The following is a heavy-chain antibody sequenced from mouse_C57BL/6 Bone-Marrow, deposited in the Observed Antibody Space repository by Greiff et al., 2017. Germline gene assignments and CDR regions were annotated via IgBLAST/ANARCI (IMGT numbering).Heavy chain of an antibody. CDR2: IHPNSGST. D-gene: IGHD2-3*01. Sequence: QVQLQQPGAELVKPGASVKLSCKASGYTFTSYWMHWVKQRPGQGLEWIGMIHPNSGSTNYNEKFKSKATLTVDKSSSTAYMQLSSLTSEGSAVYFCAREGWFPFAYWGQGALVTVSA. CDR1: GYTFTSYW. CDR3: AREGWFPFAY. V-gene: IGHV1-64*01. J-gene: IGHJ3*01.